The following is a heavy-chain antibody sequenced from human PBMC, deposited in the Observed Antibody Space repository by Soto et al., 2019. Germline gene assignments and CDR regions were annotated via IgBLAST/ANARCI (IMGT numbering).Heavy chain of an antibody. J-gene: IGHJ4*02. Sequence: SVKVSCRASGGTLRIYAISWVRQAPGQGLEWMGGIIPIFGKANYAQKFQCRVTITADESTSTAYMELRSLRSDDTAVYFCARDQRWNNGICSLYWGQGTLVTVSS. CDR1: GGTLRIYA. D-gene: IGHD2-8*01. CDR2: IIPIFGKA. CDR3: ARDQRWNNGICSLY. V-gene: IGHV1-69*13.